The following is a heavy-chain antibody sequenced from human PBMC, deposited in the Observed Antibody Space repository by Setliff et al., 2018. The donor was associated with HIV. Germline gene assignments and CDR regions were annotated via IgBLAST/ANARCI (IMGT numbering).Heavy chain of an antibody. V-gene: IGHV4-4*07. CDR2: IYTSGNT. J-gene: IGHJ4*02. CDR3: AGHFYYSGSGIWAGLDS. D-gene: IGHD3-10*01. CDR1: GGSISSYY. Sequence: SETLSLTCTVSGGSISSYYWSWIRQPAGKGLEWIGRIYTSGNTNYNPSLKSRVTMSVETSKKQFSLKLTSVTAADTAVYYCAGHFYYSGSGIWAGLDSWGQGTLVTVSS.